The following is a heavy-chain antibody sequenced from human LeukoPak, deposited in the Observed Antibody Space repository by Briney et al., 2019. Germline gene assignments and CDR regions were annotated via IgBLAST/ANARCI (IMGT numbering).Heavy chain of an antibody. Sequence: PGGSLSLSCAASGFTVSCNYMSWVRQAPGKGLEWVSLISSVGSTYYADSVKGRFTISRDNSKNTLYLQMNSLRAEDTAVYYCARDQYSSNWYVHHWGQGTLVTVS. J-gene: IGHJ1*01. D-gene: IGHD6-19*01. CDR3: ARDQYSSNWYVHH. CDR2: ISSVGST. CDR1: GFTVSCNY. V-gene: IGHV3-53*01.